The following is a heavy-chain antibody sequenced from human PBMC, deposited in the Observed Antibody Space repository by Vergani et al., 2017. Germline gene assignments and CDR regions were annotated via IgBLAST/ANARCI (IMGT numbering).Heavy chain of an antibody. CDR2: LIPIFGTT. CDR1: GGTFSTYA. V-gene: IGHV1-69*13. J-gene: IGHJ4*02. D-gene: IGHD2-15*01. CDR3: ARVRRYCSGGSCYLDY. Sequence: QVQLVQSAAEVKKPGSSVKVSCKASGGTFSTYAISWVRQAPPQGLEWMGRLIPIFGTTNYAPNFQGRVTITADESTSTAYMELSSLRSEDTAVYYCARVRRYCSGGSCYLDYWGQGTLITVSS.